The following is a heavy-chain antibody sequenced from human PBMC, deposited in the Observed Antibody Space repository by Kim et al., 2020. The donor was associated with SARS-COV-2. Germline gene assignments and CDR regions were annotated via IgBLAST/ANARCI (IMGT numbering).Heavy chain of an antibody. J-gene: IGHJ5*02. D-gene: IGHD6-19*01. CDR3: ASPSAGTFVH. Sequence: NTKYSQKFQGRVTITRDTSASTAYMELSSLRSEDTAVYYCASPSAGTFVHWGQGTLVTVSS. V-gene: IGHV1-3*01. CDR2: NT.